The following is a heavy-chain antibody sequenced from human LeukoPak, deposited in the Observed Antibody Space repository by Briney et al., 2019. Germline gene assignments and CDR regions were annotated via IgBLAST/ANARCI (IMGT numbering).Heavy chain of an antibody. CDR2: ILNDGSKQ. CDR1: GFTFSSYG. D-gene: IGHD6-19*01. CDR3: ARFRSGWYMDL. V-gene: IGHV3-33*01. J-gene: IGHJ4*02. Sequence: PGGSLRLSCAASGFTFSSYGMHWVRQAPGKGLEWVAVILNDGSKQSYPDSVKGRFTISRDDSKNTLYLQMNSLSAEDTAVYYCARFRSGWYMDLWGQGTLVTVSS.